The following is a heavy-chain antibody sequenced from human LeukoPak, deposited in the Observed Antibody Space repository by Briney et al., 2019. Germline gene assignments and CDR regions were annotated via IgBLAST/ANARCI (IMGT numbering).Heavy chain of an antibody. CDR2: INPTSGGT. J-gene: IGHJ3*01. V-gene: IGHV1-2*02. CDR3: AREFRTTTWSYDAFDL. D-gene: IGHD1/OR15-1a*01. CDR1: GYTFTGYY. Sequence: APVKVSCKASGYTFTGYYMHWVRQAPGQGLEWVGWINPTSGGTNYAQKFQDRVTMTRDTSNNTSYMELSRLRSDDTAVYYCAREFRTTTWSYDAFDLWGQGTMVTVLS.